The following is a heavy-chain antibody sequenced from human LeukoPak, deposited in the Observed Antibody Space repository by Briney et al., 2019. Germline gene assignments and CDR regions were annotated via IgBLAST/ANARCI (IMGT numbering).Heavy chain of an antibody. V-gene: IGHV3-11*01. CDR3: ARGPPYYDFWSGYPR. Sequence: GGSLRLSCAASGFTFSDYYMRSIRQAPGKGMEWDSYISSSGSTIYYADSVKGRFTISRDNAKNSLYLQMNSLRAEDTAVYYCARGPPYYDFWSGYPRGGQGTLVTVSS. CDR1: GFTFSDYY. D-gene: IGHD3-3*01. CDR2: ISSSGSTI. J-gene: IGHJ4*02.